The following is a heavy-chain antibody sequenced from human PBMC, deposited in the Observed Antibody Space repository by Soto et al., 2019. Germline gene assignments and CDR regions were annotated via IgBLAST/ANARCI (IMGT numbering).Heavy chain of an antibody. Sequence: EVQLVESGGGLVQPGGSLRLSCAASGFTVSSNYMSWVRQAPGKGLEWVSVIYSGGSTYYAASVKGRLTISRHNSKNTLYLLMNSLIAEDTAVYYCARDFRPPYGVRYFDYWGQGTLVTVSS. CDR3: ARDFRPPYGVRYFDY. D-gene: IGHD4-17*01. CDR2: IYSGGST. V-gene: IGHV3-53*04. CDR1: GFTVSSNY. J-gene: IGHJ4*02.